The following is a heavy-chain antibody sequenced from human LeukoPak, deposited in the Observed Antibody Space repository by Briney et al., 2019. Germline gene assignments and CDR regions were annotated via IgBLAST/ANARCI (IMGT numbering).Heavy chain of an antibody. CDR1: GFTFSSYA. Sequence: PGGSLRLSCAASGFTFSSYAMSWVRQAPGKGLEWVSVIYSGGSTYYADSVKGRFTISRDNSKNTLYLQMNSLRAEDTAVYYCATSKGYSYGYVHYYYYGMDVWGQGTTVTVSS. V-gene: IGHV3-53*01. D-gene: IGHD5-18*01. CDR2: IYSGGST. J-gene: IGHJ6*02. CDR3: ATSKGYSYGYVHYYYYGMDV.